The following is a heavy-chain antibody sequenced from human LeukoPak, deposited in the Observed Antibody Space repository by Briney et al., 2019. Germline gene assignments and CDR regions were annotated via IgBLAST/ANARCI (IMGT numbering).Heavy chain of an antibody. CDR3: ARVRELLLDY. CDR2: IIPILSTS. J-gene: IGHJ4*02. D-gene: IGHD1-26*01. V-gene: IGHV1-69*06. CDR1: GGTFSNYA. Sequence: ASVKVSCKASGGTFSNYAISWVRQAPGQGLEWVGGIIPILSTSNYAQKFQGRVTITADKSTSTAYMELRSLRSDDTAVYYCARVRELLLDYWGQGTLVTVSS.